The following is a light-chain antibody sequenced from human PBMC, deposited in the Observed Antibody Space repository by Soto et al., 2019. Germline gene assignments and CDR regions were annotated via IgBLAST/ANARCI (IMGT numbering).Light chain of an antibody. J-gene: IGLJ2*01. Sequence: QSVLTQPRSVSGSLGQSVTISCTGTSSDVGGYNYVSWYQQHPGKAPKLMIYDVSKRPSGVPDRFSGSKSGNTASLTISGLQAEDEADYYCSSYTGTSVVFGGGTKLTVL. CDR2: DVS. CDR1: SSDVGGYNY. CDR3: SSYTGTSVV. V-gene: IGLV2-11*01.